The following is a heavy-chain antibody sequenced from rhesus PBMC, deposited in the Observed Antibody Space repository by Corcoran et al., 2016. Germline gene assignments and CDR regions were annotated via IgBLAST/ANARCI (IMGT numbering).Heavy chain of an antibody. V-gene: IGHV4S10*01. CDR3: ASLSREMSGVIIY. CDR2: IYGSSTST. J-gene: IGHJ4*01. Sequence: QVQLQESGPGVVKPSETLSLTRAVSGGSIRDRYRRSWIRPSLGTGLEWIGYIYGSSTSTNYNPSLKSRLTLSVDTSKNQLSLKLSAVTAADTAVYYCASLSREMSGVIIYWGQGVLVTVSS. CDR1: GGSIRDRYR. D-gene: IGHD3-22*01.